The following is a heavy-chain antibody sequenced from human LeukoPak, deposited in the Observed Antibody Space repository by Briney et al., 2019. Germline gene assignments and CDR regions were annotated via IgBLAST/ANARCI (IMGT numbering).Heavy chain of an antibody. J-gene: IGHJ4*02. D-gene: IGHD1-26*01. CDR3: ARPLVGATAGFDY. CDR2: INWSGGST. Sequence: RPGGSLRLSCAASGFTFDDYGMSWVRQVPGKGLEWVSGINWSGGSTGYAGSVKGRFTISRDDAKNSLYLQMNSLRVEDTALYYCARPLVGATAGFDYWGQGTLVTVSS. CDR1: GFTFDDYG. V-gene: IGHV3-20*04.